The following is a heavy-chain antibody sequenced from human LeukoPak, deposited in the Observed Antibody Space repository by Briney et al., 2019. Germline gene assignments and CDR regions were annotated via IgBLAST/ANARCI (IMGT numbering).Heavy chain of an antibody. CDR2: ISWNSGSI. J-gene: IGHJ4*02. V-gene: IGHV3-9*01. Sequence: HPGRSLRLSCAACGFTFDDYAMYWVRQVPGKGLEWVSGISWNSGSIGYADSVKGRFTISRDNSKNSLYLQMNSLRAEDTALYYCAKDSSLDYWGQGTLVTVSS. CDR3: AKDSSLDY. D-gene: IGHD3-16*02. CDR1: GFTFDDYA.